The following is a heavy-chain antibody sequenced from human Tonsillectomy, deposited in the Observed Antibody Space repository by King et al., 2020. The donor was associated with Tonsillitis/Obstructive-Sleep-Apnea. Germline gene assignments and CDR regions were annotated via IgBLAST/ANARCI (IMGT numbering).Heavy chain of an antibody. Sequence: VQLVESGGVVVQPGGSLRLSCAASGFTFDDYTMHWVRQAPGKGLEWVSLISWDGVSTYYADSVKGRFTISRDNSKNSLYLQMNSLRTEAIALYYCAKGKPRYCSSTSCYHWGYYYMDVWGKGTTVTVSS. V-gene: IGHV3-43*01. J-gene: IGHJ6*03. CDR2: ISWDGVST. D-gene: IGHD2-2*01. CDR3: AKGKPRYCSSTSCYHWGYYYMDV. CDR1: GFTFDDYT.